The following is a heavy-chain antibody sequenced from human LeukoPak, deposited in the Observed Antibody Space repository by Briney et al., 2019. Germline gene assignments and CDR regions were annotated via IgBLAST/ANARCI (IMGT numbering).Heavy chain of an antibody. Sequence: GGSLRLSCAASGFTVSSNYMSWVRQAPGKGLEWVSVIYSGGSTYYADSVKGRFTISRDNSKNTLYLQMHSLRAEDTAVYYCAGEGHYYGSGSYYNETYYFDYWGQGTMVTVSS. CDR3: AGEGHYYGSGSYYNETYYFDY. CDR1: GFTVSSNY. CDR2: IYSGGST. J-gene: IGHJ4*02. V-gene: IGHV3-66*01. D-gene: IGHD3-10*01.